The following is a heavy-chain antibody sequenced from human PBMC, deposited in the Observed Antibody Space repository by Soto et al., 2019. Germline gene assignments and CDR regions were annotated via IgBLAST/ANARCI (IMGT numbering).Heavy chain of an antibody. D-gene: IGHD5-18*01. CDR1: GGSSSSGDYY. CDR2: IYYSGST. J-gene: IGHJ4*02. V-gene: IGHV4-30-4*01. Sequence: SGTLSLTCTVSGGSSSSGDYYWSWIRQPPVKGPEWIGYIYYSGSTYYNPSLKSRVTISVDTSKNQSSLKLSSVTAADTAVYYCARSPKTGIQLWYAPFDYWGQGTLVTVSS. CDR3: ARSPKTGIQLWYAPFDY.